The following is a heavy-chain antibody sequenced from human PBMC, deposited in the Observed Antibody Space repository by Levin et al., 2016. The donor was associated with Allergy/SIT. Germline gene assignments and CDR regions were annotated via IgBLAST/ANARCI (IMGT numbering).Heavy chain of an antibody. CDR1: GGSISSSSYY. CDR2: IYYSGST. J-gene: IGHJ3*02. D-gene: IGHD2-21*02. V-gene: IGHV4-39*01. Sequence: SETLSLTCTVSGGSISSSSYYWGWIRQPPGKGLEWIGSIYYSGSTYYNPSLKSRVTISVDTSKNQFSLKLSSVTAADTAVYYCARLLFGCSGGDCAWGAFDIWGQGTMVTVSS. CDR3: ARLLFGCSGGDCAWGAFDI.